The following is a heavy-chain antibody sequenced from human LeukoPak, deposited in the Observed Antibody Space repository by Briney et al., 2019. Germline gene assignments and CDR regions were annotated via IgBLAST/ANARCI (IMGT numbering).Heavy chain of an antibody. J-gene: IGHJ3*02. V-gene: IGHV1-2*02. CDR2: INPNSGGT. Sequence: ASVKVSCKASGYTFTGYYMHWVRQAPGQGLEWMGWINPNSGGTNYAQKFQGRVTMTRDTCISTAYMELSRLRSDDTAVYYCARAQYSGSYHAFDIWGQGTMVTVSS. D-gene: IGHD1-26*01. CDR3: ARAQYSGSYHAFDI. CDR1: GYTFTGYY.